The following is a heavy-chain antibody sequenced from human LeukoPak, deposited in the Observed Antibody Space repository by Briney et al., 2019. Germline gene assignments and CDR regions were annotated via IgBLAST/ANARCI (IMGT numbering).Heavy chain of an antibody. Sequence: SVKDSCKASVYTFTGYYMHGVRQAPGQGLEWIGRINPKSGGTNYAQKFQDSVNMNRDTSISTAYMEQTRLRSDDAAVYYCERVIKVGSYSSGYCLQLDYWGQGTLVTVSS. CDR1: VYTFTGYY. J-gene: IGHJ4*02. V-gene: IGHV1-2*06. CDR2: INPKSGGT. D-gene: IGHD3-22*01. CDR3: ERVIKVGSYSSGYCLQLDY.